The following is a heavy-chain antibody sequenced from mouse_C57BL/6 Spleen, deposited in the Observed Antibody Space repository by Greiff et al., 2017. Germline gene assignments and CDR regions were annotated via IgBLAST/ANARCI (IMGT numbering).Heavy chain of an antibody. J-gene: IGHJ4*01. CDR2: IDPANGNT. CDR3: ASPFITTVVATDYYAMDY. V-gene: IGHV14-3*01. Sequence: EVKLVESVAELVRPGASVKLSCTASGFNIKNTYMHWVKQRPEQGLEWIGRIDPANGNTKYAPKFQGKATITADTSSNTSYLQLSSLTSEDTAIYYCASPFITTVVATDYYAMDYWGQGTSVTVSS. CDR1: GFNIKNTY. D-gene: IGHD1-1*01.